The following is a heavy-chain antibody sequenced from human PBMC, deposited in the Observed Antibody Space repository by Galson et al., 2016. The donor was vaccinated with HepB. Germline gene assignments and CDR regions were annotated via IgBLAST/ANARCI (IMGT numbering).Heavy chain of an antibody. Sequence: SVKVSCKASGYTFTSYGISWVRQAPGQGLEWMGWISAYNGNANYALKLQGRVTMTTDTSTSTAHMELRSLRSDDAAVYYCARDSRYSGSYWGQGTLVTVHS. CDR3: ARDSRYSGSY. CDR2: ISAYNGNA. CDR1: GYTFTSYG. D-gene: IGHD5-18*01. J-gene: IGHJ4*02. V-gene: IGHV1-18*01.